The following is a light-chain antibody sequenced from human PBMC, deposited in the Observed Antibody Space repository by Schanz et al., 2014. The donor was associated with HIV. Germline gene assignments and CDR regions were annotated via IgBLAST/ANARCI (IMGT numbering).Light chain of an antibody. CDR2: DVS. Sequence: QSALTQPPSASGSPGQSVTISCSGTSSDVGGYNYVSWYQQHPGKAPKLMIYDVSNRPSGVSSRFSGSKSGNTASLTISGLQAEDEADYYCCSYAGRSTPYVFGTGTKLTVL. J-gene: IGLJ1*01. CDR3: CSYAGRSTPYV. V-gene: IGLV2-14*01. CDR1: SSDVGGYNY.